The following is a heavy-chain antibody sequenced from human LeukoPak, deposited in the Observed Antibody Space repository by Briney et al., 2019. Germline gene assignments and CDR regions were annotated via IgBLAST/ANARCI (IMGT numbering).Heavy chain of an antibody. D-gene: IGHD5-12*01. CDR3: AKDPYSRYDPHFDY. V-gene: IGHV3-30*18. J-gene: IGHJ4*02. CDR1: GCTFSSYG. CDR2: ISYDGSNK. Sequence: PGGSLRLSCAAAGCTFSSYGMHWVRQAPGKGLEWVAVISYDGSNKYYADSVKGRFTISRDNSKNTLYLQMNSLRAEHPAVYYCAKDPYSRYDPHFDYWGQGTLVTVSS.